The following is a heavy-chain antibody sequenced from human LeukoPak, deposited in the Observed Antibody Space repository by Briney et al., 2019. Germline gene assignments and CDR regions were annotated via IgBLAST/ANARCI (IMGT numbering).Heavy chain of an antibody. CDR2: IKTNSGAT. D-gene: IGHD3-10*01. Sequence: AASAKVSCKASGYTFTDYYLLWVRQAPGQGLEWMGWIKTNSGATDYAQNFEARVTMTRDTSSGTAYLDLSSLRSEDTAVYYCARGGGRIRGAPLGDYYFDYWGQGTLVTVSS. V-gene: IGHV1-2*02. CDR3: ARGGGRIRGAPLGDYYFDY. CDR1: GYTFTDYY. J-gene: IGHJ4*02.